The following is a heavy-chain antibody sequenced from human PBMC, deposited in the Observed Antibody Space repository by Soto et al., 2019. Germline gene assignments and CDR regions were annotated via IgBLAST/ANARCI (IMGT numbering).Heavy chain of an antibody. Sequence: QVQLQQWGAGLLKPSETLSLRCAAYGGSFSGYSSTWIRQPPGKGLEWIGEISPGGSTNYNPSLKCRVTMSVDTSKNQFSLNLSSVTAADTAVYYCARGRGGLHRTAELHSWGQGTLVTVSS. J-gene: IGHJ4*02. D-gene: IGHD1-7*01. CDR1: GGSFSGYS. CDR3: ARGRGGLHRTAELHS. V-gene: IGHV4-34*01. CDR2: ISPGGST.